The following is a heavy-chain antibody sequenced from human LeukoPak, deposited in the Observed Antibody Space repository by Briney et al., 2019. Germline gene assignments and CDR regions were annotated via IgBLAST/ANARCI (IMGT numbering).Heavy chain of an antibody. CDR3: ATALGSDYYYYYGMDV. Sequence: ASVKVSCKASGYTFTGYYMHWVRQAPGQGLEWMGWIHPNSGGTNYAQKFQGWVTMTRDTSISTAYMELSRLRSDDTAVYYCATALGSDYYYYYGMDVWGQATTVTVSS. D-gene: IGHD3-10*01. J-gene: IGHJ6*02. CDR1: GYTFTGYY. CDR2: IHPNSGGT. V-gene: IGHV1-2*04.